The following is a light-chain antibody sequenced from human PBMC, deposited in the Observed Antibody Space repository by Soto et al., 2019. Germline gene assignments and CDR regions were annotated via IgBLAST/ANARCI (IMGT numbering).Light chain of an antibody. Sequence: SYELTQPPSVSVAPGQTARITCGGNNIGSKSVHWYQQKPGQAPVLVVYDDGDRPSGIPERFSGSNSGNTATLAIRRVEAGDEADYYCQVWDSSTDHVVFGGGTKVTVL. V-gene: IGLV3-21*02. CDR3: QVWDSSTDHVV. CDR2: DDG. CDR1: NIGSKS. J-gene: IGLJ2*01.